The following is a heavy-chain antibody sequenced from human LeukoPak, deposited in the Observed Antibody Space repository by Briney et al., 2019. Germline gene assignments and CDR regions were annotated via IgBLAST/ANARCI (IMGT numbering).Heavy chain of an antibody. CDR3: AKYCSSTSCYTAY. Sequence: GGSLRLSCAASGFTFSSYAMSWVRQAPGKGLEWVSAISGRGGRTYYADSVKGRFTISRDNSKNTLYLQMNSLRAEDTAVYYCAKYCSSTSCYTAYWGQGTLVTVSS. CDR2: ISGRGGRT. J-gene: IGHJ4*02. CDR1: GFTFSSYA. D-gene: IGHD2-2*01. V-gene: IGHV3-23*01.